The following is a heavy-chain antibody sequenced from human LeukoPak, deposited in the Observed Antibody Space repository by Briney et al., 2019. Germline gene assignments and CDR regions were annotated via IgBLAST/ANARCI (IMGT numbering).Heavy chain of an antibody. V-gene: IGHV1-2*02. CDR3: ARDSPTASHGDYSD. J-gene: IGHJ4*02. CDR1: GYTFTGYY. CDR2: INPNSGGT. Sequence: ASVKVSCKASGYTFTGYYMHWVRQAPGQGLEWMGWINPNSGGTNYAQKFQGRVTMTRDTSISTAYMELSRLRSDDTAVYYCARDSPTASHGDYSDWGQGTLVTVSS. D-gene: IGHD4-17*01.